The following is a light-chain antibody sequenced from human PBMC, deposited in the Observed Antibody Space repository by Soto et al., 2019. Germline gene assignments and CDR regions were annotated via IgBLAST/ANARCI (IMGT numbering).Light chain of an antibody. CDR3: QQYASSPLT. CDR2: DAS. J-gene: IGKJ4*01. CDR1: QSVSSSY. Sequence: EIELTQSPGTLSLSPGERATLSCRASQSVSSSYLAWYQQKPGQAPRLLIYDASSRATGIPDRFSGSGSGTDFTLTISRLQPEDFAVYSCQQYASSPLTFGGGTKVELK. V-gene: IGKV3-20*01.